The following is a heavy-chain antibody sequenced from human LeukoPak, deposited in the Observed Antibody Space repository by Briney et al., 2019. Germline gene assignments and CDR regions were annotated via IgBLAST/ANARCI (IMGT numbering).Heavy chain of an antibody. J-gene: IGHJ4*02. CDR2: IYPGDSDT. CDR3: ARHGESSGWIDY. V-gene: IGHV5-51*01. D-gene: IGHD6-19*01. Sequence: EASLKISCKGAGYSFTSYWIGLVRQMPGKGLEWVGIIYPGDSDTTYSPSFKGQVTISDDTSISTAYLQWSSLKASDTAMYYCARHGESSGWIDYWGQGTLVTVSS. CDR1: GYSFTSYW.